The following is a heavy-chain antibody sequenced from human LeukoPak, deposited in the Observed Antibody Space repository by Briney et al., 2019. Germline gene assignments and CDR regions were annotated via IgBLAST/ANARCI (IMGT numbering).Heavy chain of an antibody. J-gene: IGHJ6*03. V-gene: IGHV4-59*01. D-gene: IGHD6-19*01. CDR2: IYYSGST. CDR3: ARVWFGAVAGRYYYYMDV. CDR1: GGSISSYY. Sequence: SSETLSLTCTVSGGSISSYYWSWIRQPPGKGLEWIGYIYYSGSTNYNPSLKSRVTISVDTSKNQFSLKLSSVTAADTAVYHCARVWFGAVAGRYYYYMDVWGKGTTVTVSS.